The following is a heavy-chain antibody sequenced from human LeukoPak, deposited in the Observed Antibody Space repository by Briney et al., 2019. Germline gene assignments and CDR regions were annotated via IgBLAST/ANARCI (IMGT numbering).Heavy chain of an antibody. CDR2: IYYSGST. Sequence: TSETLSLTCTVSGGSISSYYWSWIRQPPGKGLEWIGYIYYSGSTNYNPSLKSRVTISVDTSKNQFSLKLSSVTAADTAVYYCARVNDYVWGSYRYSDPYYFDYWGQGTLVTVSS. V-gene: IGHV4-59*01. D-gene: IGHD3-16*02. CDR3: ARVNDYVWGSYRYSDPYYFDY. CDR1: GGSISSYY. J-gene: IGHJ4*02.